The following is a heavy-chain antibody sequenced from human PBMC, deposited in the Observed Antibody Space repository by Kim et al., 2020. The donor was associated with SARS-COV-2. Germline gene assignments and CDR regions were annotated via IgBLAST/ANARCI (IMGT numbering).Heavy chain of an antibody. CDR1: GGSISSGGYY. J-gene: IGHJ4*02. CDR3: ARAIPPVARFLDY. D-gene: IGHD6-19*01. V-gene: IGHV4-31*03. CDR2: IYYSGST. Sequence: SETLSLTCTVSGGSISSGGYYWSWIRQHPGKGLEWIGYIYYSGSTYYNPSLKSRVTISVDTSKNQFSLKLSSVTAADTAVYYCARAIPPVARFLDYWGQGTLVTVSS.